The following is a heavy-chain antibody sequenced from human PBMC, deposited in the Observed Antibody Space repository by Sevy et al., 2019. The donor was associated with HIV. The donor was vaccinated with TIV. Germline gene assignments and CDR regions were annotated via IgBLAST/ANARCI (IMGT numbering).Heavy chain of an antibody. D-gene: IGHD1-26*01. J-gene: IGHJ3*02. V-gene: IGHV1-2*02. CDR2: INPNSGGT. CDR1: GYTFTGYY. Sequence: ASVKVSCKASGYTFTGYYMHWVRQAPGQGLEWMGWINPNSGGTNYAQKFQGRVTMTRDTSISTAYMELSRLRSGDTAVYYCAREGNWEHDAFDIWGQGTMVTVSS. CDR3: AREGNWEHDAFDI.